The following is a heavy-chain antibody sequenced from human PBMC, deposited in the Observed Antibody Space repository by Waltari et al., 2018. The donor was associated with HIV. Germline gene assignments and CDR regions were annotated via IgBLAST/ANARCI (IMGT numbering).Heavy chain of an antibody. Sequence: EVQLVESGGGLVQPGGSLRLSCDASGSHFSSYGKSWGGQGPGKGLEWVANIKQDGSEKYYVDSVNGRFTISRDNAENSLYLQMNSLRAEDTAVYYCARGGFYGSGSKVNWGQGTLVTVSS. J-gene: IGHJ4*02. CDR2: IKQDGSEK. D-gene: IGHD3-10*01. V-gene: IGHV3-7*04. CDR1: GSHFSSYG. CDR3: ARGGFYGSGSKVN.